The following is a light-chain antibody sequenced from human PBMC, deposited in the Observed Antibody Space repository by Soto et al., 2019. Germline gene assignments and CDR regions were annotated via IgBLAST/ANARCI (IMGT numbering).Light chain of an antibody. Sequence: DIVMTQSPDSLAVSLGERATINCKSGQSVLDRSNNRNYLAWYQQRPGQPPRLLIYWASTRQSGVPDRFSGSGSETDFTLAISSVQAEDVGVYYCQQYYSGPEYTFGQGTTVEIK. CDR2: WAS. CDR1: QSVLDRSNNRNY. V-gene: IGKV4-1*01. J-gene: IGKJ2*01. CDR3: QQYYSGPEYT.